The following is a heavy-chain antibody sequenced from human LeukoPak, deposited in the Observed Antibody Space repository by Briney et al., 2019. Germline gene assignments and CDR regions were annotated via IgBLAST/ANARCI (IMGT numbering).Heavy chain of an antibody. CDR2: ISPSGST. V-gene: IGHV4-59*01. J-gene: IGHJ4*02. Sequence: PSETLSLTCTVSGYSFSSYRWSWLRKSPGKGLEWIGYISPSGSTSYNPSLKSRVTFSVDTSKSQFSLRLTSVTAADTAVYYCARVGRGDHTWGSYYCDHWGQGTLVSVSS. CDR3: ARVGRGDHTWGSYYCDH. D-gene: IGHD3-16*01. CDR1: GYSFSSYR.